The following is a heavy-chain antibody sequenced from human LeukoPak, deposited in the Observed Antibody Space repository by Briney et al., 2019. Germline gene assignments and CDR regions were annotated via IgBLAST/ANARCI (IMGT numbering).Heavy chain of an antibody. Sequence: PSETLSLTCAVYGGSFSGYYWSWIRQPPGKGLEWIGEINHSGSTNYNPSLKSRVTISVDTSKNQFSLKLSSVTAADTAVYYCARAIPFAITMVRGPYNWFDPWGQGTLVTVSS. D-gene: IGHD3-10*01. CDR2: INHSGST. V-gene: IGHV4-34*01. CDR3: ARAIPFAITMVRGPYNWFDP. CDR1: GGSFSGYY. J-gene: IGHJ5*02.